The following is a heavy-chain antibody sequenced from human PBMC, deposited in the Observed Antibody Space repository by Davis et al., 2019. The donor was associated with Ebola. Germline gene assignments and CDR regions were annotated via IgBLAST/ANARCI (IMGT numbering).Heavy chain of an antibody. J-gene: IGHJ5*02. CDR1: GFTFSSYG. V-gene: IGHV3-33*01. Sequence: PGGSLRLSCAASGFTFSSYGMHWVRQAPGKGLEWVAVIWYDGSNKYYADSVKGRFTISRDNSKNTLYLQMNSLRAEDTAVYYCARDAGVGNWFEHWGQGTLVTVSS. CDR2: IWYDGSNK. CDR3: ARDAGVGNWFEH.